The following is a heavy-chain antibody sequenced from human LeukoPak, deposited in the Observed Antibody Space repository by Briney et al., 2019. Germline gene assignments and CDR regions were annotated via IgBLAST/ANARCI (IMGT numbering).Heavy chain of an antibody. J-gene: IGHJ6*02. CDR3: AKRESMDV. CDR1: GFTFSSYG. CDR2: ISYDGSNK. V-gene: IGHV3-30*18. Sequence: PGRSLGLSCAASGFTFSSYGMHWVRQAPGKGLEWVAVISYDGSNKYYADSVKGRFTISRDNSKNTLYLQMNSLRAEDTAVYYCAKRESMDVWGQGTTVTVSS.